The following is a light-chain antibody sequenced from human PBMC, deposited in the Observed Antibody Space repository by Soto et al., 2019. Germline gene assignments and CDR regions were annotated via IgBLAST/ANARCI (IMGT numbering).Light chain of an antibody. CDR1: QSISSW. Sequence: DIQMTQSPSTLSASVGDRVTITCRASQSISSWLAWYQQKPGTAPKLLIYDASTLQSGVPSRFSGSGSGTEFSLTITSLLPDDFAAYYCQQYSSHWTFGQGTKVEIK. CDR2: DAS. CDR3: QQYSSHWT. J-gene: IGKJ1*01. V-gene: IGKV1-5*01.